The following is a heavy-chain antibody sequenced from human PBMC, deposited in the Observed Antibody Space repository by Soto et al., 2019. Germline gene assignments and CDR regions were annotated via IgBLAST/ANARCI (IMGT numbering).Heavy chain of an antibody. D-gene: IGHD2-15*01. CDR1: GFTFSSYG. J-gene: IGHJ4*02. CDR3: AKVLKVAATPIGLFDY. V-gene: IGHV3-30*18. CDR2: ISYDGSNK. Sequence: GGSLRLSCAASGFTFSSYGMHWVRQAPGKGLEWVAVISYDGSNKYYADSVKGRFTISRDNSKNTLYLQMNSLRAEDTAVYYCAKVLKVAATPIGLFDYWGQGTLVTVSS.